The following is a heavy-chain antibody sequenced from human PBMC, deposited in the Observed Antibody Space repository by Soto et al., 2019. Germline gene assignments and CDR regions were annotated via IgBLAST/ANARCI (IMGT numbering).Heavy chain of an antibody. D-gene: IGHD4-4*01. CDR3: VKAPSPTTGPTDDNWFDT. Sequence: SLRLSGAACGFSFMADGVHWVRHAPDKGPEWVAVIWTDRSEKYYGDSVKGRVTISRDNFKTTLYLQLDSLKVEDTAVYYCVKAPSPTTGPTDDNWFDTWGQGPLVTVSS. CDR1: GFSFMADG. V-gene: IGHV3-33*06. CDR2: IWTDRSEK. J-gene: IGHJ5*02.